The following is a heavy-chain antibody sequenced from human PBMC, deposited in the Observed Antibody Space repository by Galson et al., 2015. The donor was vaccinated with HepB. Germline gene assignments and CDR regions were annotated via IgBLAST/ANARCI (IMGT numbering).Heavy chain of an antibody. J-gene: IGHJ2*01. CDR2: ISGSSTYM. CDR3: AKELGIADFFDY. Sequence: SLRLSCAASGFAFSDYAMNWVRQAPGKGLEWVSSISGSSTYMLYADSVKGRFTISRDNSRNTLYLQMDILRVDDTAVHFCAKELGIADFFDYWGRGTLVTVSS. V-gene: IGHV3-21*01. CDR1: GFAFSDYA. D-gene: IGHD3-9*01.